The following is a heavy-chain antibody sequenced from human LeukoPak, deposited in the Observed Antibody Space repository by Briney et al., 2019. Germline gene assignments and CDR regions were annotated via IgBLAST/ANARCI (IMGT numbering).Heavy chain of an antibody. V-gene: IGHV1-2*02. CDR1: GYTFIGYY. Sequence: ASVKVSCKTSGYTFIGYYLHWVRQAPGQGLEWMGWINPKNGGTNYPQKFQGRVTMTRDRSISTAYMELSRLRSDDTAVYYCACGPLLYAPFDYWGQGTLVTVSS. D-gene: IGHD2-2*02. CDR2: INPKNGGT. CDR3: ACGPLLYAPFDY. J-gene: IGHJ4*02.